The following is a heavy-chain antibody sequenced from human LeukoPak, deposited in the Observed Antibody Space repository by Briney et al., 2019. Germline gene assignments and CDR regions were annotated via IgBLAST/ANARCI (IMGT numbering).Heavy chain of an antibody. CDR1: GFTFSSYS. J-gene: IGHJ4*02. D-gene: IGHD3-10*01. CDR2: ISSSSSYI. Sequence: PGGSLRLSCAASGFTFSSYSMNWVRQAPGKGLEWVSSISSSSSYIYYADSVKGRFTISRDNAKSSLYLQMNSLRAEDTAVYFCVRESVYGSRSYYSYWGQGTLVTVSS. V-gene: IGHV3-21*06. CDR3: VRESVYGSRSYYSY.